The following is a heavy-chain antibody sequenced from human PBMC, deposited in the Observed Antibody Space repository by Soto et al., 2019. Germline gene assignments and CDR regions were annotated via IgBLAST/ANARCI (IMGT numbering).Heavy chain of an antibody. J-gene: IGHJ4*02. D-gene: IGHD2-2*01. V-gene: IGHV4-4*07. CDR3: ARGGMVIIPTATAFDY. Sequence: PSETLSLTCTVSGGSISTYHWSWIRQPAGKGLEWIGRIYASGSTNYNPSLKSRVTMSVATSKNQFSLKPSSVTAADTAVYYCARGGMVIIPTATAFDYWGQGTLVTVSS. CDR2: IYASGST. CDR1: GGSISTYH.